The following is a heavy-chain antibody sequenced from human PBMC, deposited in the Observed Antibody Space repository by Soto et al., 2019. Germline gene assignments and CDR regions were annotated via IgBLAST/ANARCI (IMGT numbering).Heavy chain of an antibody. CDR1: GFTFSSYA. V-gene: IGHV3-30-3*01. CDR3: ARDAAAALLYYGMDV. Sequence: QVQLVESGGGVVQPGRSLRLSCAASGFTFSSYAMHWVRQAPGKGLEWVAVISYDGSNKYYADSVKGRFTISRDNSKNTLYLRMNSLRAEDTAVYYCARDAAAALLYYGMDVWGQGTTVTVSS. CDR2: ISYDGSNK. J-gene: IGHJ6*02. D-gene: IGHD6-13*01.